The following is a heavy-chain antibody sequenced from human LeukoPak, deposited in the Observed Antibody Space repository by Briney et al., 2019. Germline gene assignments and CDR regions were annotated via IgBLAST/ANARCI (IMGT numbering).Heavy chain of an antibody. CDR1: GYTFTSYG. J-gene: IGHJ3*02. Sequence: GASVKVSCKASGYTFTSYGISWVRQAPGQGLEWMGWISAYNGNTNYAQKLQGRVTMTTDTSTSTAYMELRSLRSDDTAVYYCAGDRYYDSSGHDAFDIWGQGTMVTVSS. CDR2: ISAYNGNT. CDR3: AGDRYYDSSGHDAFDI. V-gene: IGHV1-18*01. D-gene: IGHD3-22*01.